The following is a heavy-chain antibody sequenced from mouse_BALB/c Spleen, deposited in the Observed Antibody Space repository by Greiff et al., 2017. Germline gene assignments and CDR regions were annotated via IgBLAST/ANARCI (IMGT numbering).Heavy chain of an antibody. CDR1: GFNIKDYY. CDR3: SNWVYAMDY. Sequence: EVQLQQSGAELVRSGASVKLSCTASGFNIKDYYMHWVKQRPEQGLEWIGWIDPENGDTEYAPKFQGKATMTADTSSNTAYLQLSSLTSEDTAVYYCSNWVYAMDYWGQGTSVTVSS. V-gene: IGHV14-4*02. D-gene: IGHD4-1*01. CDR2: IDPENGDT. J-gene: IGHJ4*01.